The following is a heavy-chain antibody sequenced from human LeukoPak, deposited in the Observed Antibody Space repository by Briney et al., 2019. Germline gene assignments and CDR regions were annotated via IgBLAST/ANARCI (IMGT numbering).Heavy chain of an antibody. D-gene: IGHD3-22*01. V-gene: IGHV4-61*01. CDR3: AREGDYYDSSGYLLRDAFDI. CDR1: GGSVSSGSYY. J-gene: IGHJ3*02. CDR2: IYYSGST. Sequence: SETLSLTCTVSGGSVSSGSYYWSWIRQPPGKGLEWIWYIYYSGSTNYNPSLKSRVTISVDTSKNQFSLKLSSVTAADTAVYYCAREGDYYDSSGYLLRDAFDIWGQGTMVTVSS.